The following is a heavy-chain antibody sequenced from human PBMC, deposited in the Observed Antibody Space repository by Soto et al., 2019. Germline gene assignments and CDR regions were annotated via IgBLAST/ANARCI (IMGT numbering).Heavy chain of an antibody. J-gene: IGHJ6*03. Sequence: GGSLRLSCAASGFTFSSYSMNWVRQAPGKGLEWVSSISSSSSYIYYADSVKGRFTISRDNAKNSLYLQMNSLRAEDTAVYYCAREVGSRYSSSRYMDVWGKGTTVTVSS. CDR3: AREVGSRYSSSRYMDV. D-gene: IGHD6-6*01. V-gene: IGHV3-21*01. CDR2: ISSSSSYI. CDR1: GFTFSSYS.